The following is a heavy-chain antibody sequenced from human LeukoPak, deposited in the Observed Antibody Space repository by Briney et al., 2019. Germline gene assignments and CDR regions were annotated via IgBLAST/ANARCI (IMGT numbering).Heavy chain of an antibody. V-gene: IGHV3-23*01. CDR2: ISGSGGST. D-gene: IGHD3-10*01. CDR1: GVTFSSYA. CDR3: AKNDILLWFGESYFDY. J-gene: IGHJ4*02. Sequence: GGSLRLSCAASGVTFSSYAMSWVRQAPGKGLEWVSAISGSGGSTYYADSVKGRFTISRDNSKNTLYLQMNSLRAEDTAVYYCAKNDILLWFGESYFDYWGQGTLVTVSS.